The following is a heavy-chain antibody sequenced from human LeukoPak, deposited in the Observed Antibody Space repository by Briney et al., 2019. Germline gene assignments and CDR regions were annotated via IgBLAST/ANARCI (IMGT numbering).Heavy chain of an antibody. CDR3: ARDLKRLAAVQPPEFDY. CDR2: INWNGGST. D-gene: IGHD6-13*01. CDR1: GLIFDDYG. J-gene: IGHJ4*02. Sequence: GGSLRLSCAASGLIFDDYGMSWVRQAPGKGLEWVSGINWNGGSTGYGDSVEGRFTISRDNAKNSLYLQMNGLRAEDTALYYCARDLKRLAAVQPPEFDYRGQGTLVTLSS. V-gene: IGHV3-20*04.